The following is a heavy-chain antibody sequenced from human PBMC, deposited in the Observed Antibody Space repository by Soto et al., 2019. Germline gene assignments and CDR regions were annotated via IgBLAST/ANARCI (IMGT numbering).Heavy chain of an antibody. Sequence: SETLSLTCTVSGGSVSSGSYYWSWIRQPPGKGLEWIGYIYYSGSTNYNPSLKSRVTISVDTSKNQFSLKLSSVTAADTAVYYCARGGGGAVGFYYYYYMAVWGKGTTVTVSS. V-gene: IGHV4-61*01. D-gene: IGHD1-26*01. J-gene: IGHJ6*03. CDR1: GGSVSSGSYY. CDR2: IYYSGST. CDR3: ARGGGGAVGFYYYYYMAV.